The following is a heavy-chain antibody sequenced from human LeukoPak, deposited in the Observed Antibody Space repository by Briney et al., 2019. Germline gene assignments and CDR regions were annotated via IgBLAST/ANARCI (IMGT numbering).Heavy chain of an antibody. CDR2: IWHDGSNK. J-gene: IGHJ4*02. Sequence: PGRSLRLSCAASGFTFSSYGMHWVRQAPGKGLEWVAVIWHDGSNKYYADSVKGRFTISRDNSKNTLYLQMNSLRAEDTAVYYCARGPRGYDVLLSFDYWGQGTLVTVSS. D-gene: IGHD5-12*01. CDR3: ARGPRGYDVLLSFDY. CDR1: GFTFSSYG. V-gene: IGHV3-33*01.